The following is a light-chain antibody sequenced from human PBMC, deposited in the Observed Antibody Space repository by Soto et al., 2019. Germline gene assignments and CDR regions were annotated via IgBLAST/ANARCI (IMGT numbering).Light chain of an antibody. CDR3: QHYDRLPPYT. CDR2: DAS. Sequence: DLPMTQSPSSLSVSVGDTVTITCQARQDIDYYLNWYQQKPGQAPRLLIYDASYLETGVPSRFSGRESATDFTFTITSLQPEDIATYYCQHYDRLPPYTFGQGNKLELK. V-gene: IGKV1-33*01. CDR1: QDIDYY. J-gene: IGKJ2*01.